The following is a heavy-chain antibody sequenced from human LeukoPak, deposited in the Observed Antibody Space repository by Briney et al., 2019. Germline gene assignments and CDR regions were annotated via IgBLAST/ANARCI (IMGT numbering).Heavy chain of an antibody. V-gene: IGHV3-23*01. CDR3: AKSRRITIFGVVITDYYYYGMDV. J-gene: IGHJ6*02. Sequence: PGGSLRLSCAASGFTFRNYAMTWVRQAPGKGLEWVSAISGSGGTTYYADSVKGRFTISRDNSKNTLYLQMNSLRAEDTAVYYCAKSRRITIFGVVITDYYYYGMDVWGQGTTVTVSS. CDR1: GFTFRNYA. D-gene: IGHD3-3*01. CDR2: ISGSGGTT.